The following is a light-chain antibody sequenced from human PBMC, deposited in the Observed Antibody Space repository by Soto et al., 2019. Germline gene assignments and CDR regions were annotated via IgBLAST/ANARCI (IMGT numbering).Light chain of an antibody. CDR2: GSF. V-gene: IGKV3-15*01. J-gene: IGKJ5*01. CDR1: QSVDNN. CDR3: QQRSNWPPST. Sequence: EIVMTQSPVTLSASPGESATLSCRASQSVDNNVAWYQQEPGQAPRLLIVGSFARATGIPARFSGSGSGSEFTLTISGLQSEDFAVYYCQQRSNWPPSTFGQGTRLEIK.